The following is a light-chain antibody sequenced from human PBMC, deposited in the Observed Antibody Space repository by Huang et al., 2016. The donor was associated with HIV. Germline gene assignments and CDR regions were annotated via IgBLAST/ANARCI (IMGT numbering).Light chain of an antibody. V-gene: IGKV2-30*02. CDR3: MQGSHWPPT. CDR1: QSLLHSDGNSY. J-gene: IGKJ1*01. CDR2: KIS. Sequence: IVMTQSPLSLAVTLGQSASISCNSTQSLLHSDGNSYLNWFHQRPGQSPRRLLYKISNRDAGVPDRFSGSGSGTDFTVEISRVEAEDVGTYYCMQGSHWPPTFGQGTKVEI.